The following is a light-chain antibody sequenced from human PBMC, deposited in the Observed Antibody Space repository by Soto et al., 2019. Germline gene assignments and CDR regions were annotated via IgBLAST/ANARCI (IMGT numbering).Light chain of an antibody. V-gene: IGKV1D-8*01. CDR1: QGISSY. J-gene: IGKJ1*01. CDR2: AAS. CDR3: QQYSYYST. Sequence: VLWMTQSPSLLSSSTGDSVTITCRMSQGISSYLAWYQQKPGKAPELLIYAASTLESGVQSSFSGSGSGTEFTLTIRSLQPEDVATYYCQQYSYYSTXGQGTKVDIK.